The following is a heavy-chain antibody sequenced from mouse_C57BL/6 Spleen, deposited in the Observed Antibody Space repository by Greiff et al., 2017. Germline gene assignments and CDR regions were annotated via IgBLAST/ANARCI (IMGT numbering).Heavy chain of an antibody. CDR1: GYAFSSSW. Sequence: VQGVESGPELVKPGASVKISCKASGYAFSSSWMNWVKQRPGKGLEWIGRIYPGDGDTNYNGKFKGKATLTADKSSSTAYMQLSSLTSEDSAVYFCAREGTAYWGQGTLVTVSA. CDR3: AREGTAY. V-gene: IGHV1-82*01. D-gene: IGHD3-3*01. CDR2: IYPGDGDT. J-gene: IGHJ3*01.